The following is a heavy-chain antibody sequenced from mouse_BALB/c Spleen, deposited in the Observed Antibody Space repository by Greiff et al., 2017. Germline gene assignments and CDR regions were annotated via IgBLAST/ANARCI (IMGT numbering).Heavy chain of an antibody. CDR1: GFTFSSYA. V-gene: IGHV5-9-4*01. Sequence: EVQRVESGGGLVKPGGSLKLSCAASGFTFSSYAMSWVRQSPEKRLEWVAEISSGGSYTYYPDTVTGRFTISRDNAKNTLYLEMSSLRSEDTAMYYCARDPLTTARGFAYWGQGTLVTVSA. CDR2: ISSGGSYT. CDR3: ARDPLTTARGFAY. D-gene: IGHD1-2*01. J-gene: IGHJ3*01.